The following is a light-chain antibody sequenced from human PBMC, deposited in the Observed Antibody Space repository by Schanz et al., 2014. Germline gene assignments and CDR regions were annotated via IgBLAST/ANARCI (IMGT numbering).Light chain of an antibody. CDR1: SSNIGAGYG. CDR3: CSYGGSYTWV. Sequence: QSVLTQPPSVSGAPGQRVTISCTGSSSNIGAGYGVHWYQQFPGTAPKLLIYDNSRRPSGVPDRFSGSKSGTSGTLAITGLQAEDEADYYCCSYGGSYTWVFGGGTKLTVL. CDR2: DNS. V-gene: IGLV1-40*01. J-gene: IGLJ3*02.